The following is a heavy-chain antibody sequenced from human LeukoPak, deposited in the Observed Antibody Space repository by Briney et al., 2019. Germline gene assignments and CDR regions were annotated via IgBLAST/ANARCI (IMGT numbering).Heavy chain of an antibody. CDR1: GFTFSSYE. V-gene: IGHV3-48*03. CDR3: AREGCTNGVCYRGYYYYMDV. J-gene: IGHJ6*03. D-gene: IGHD2-8*01. Sequence: QPGGSLRLSCAASGFTFSSYEMNWVRQAPGKGLEWVSYISSSGSTIYYADSVKGRFTISRDNAKNSLYLQMNSLRAEDTAVYYCAREGCTNGVCYRGYYYYMDVWGKGTTVTVSS. CDR2: ISSSGSTI.